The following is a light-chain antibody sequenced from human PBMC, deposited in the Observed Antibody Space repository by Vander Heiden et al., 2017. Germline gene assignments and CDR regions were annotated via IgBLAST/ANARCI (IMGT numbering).Light chain of an antibody. CDR1: QSPMHSIGYTE. Sequence: DIVMTPSPLSLPVTPGEPASISCRSSQSPMHSIGYTELDWSLQKPGQAPQRLSDGGASRATGVPDRFSGSGSGTDCTLKISRVEAEDVVVYYCMQALQTRWTFGQGTKVEIK. V-gene: IGKV2-28*01. CDR3: MQALQTRWT. J-gene: IGKJ1*01. CDR2: GGA.